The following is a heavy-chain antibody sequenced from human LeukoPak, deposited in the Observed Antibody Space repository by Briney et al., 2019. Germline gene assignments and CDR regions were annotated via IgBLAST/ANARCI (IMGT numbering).Heavy chain of an antibody. CDR3: AKDGGGYYPSYYYYMDV. CDR2: IYSGGTT. CDR1: GFAFNYAW. V-gene: IGHV3-66*02. Sequence: GSLRLSCAASGFAFNYAWVSWVRPAPGKGLEWVSVIYSGGTTYYADSVKGRFTISRDNSKNTLYLQMNSLRAEDTAVYYCAKDGGGYYPSYYYYMDVWGKGTTVTISS. J-gene: IGHJ6*03. D-gene: IGHD3-22*01.